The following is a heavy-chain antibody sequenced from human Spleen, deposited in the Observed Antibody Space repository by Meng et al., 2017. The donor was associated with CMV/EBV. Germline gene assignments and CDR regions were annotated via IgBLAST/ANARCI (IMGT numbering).Heavy chain of an antibody. V-gene: IGHV3-73*01. CDR2: IRSKANSYAT. CDR3: TRHESPYGMDV. J-gene: IGHJ6*02. Sequence: GESLKISCAASGFTFSGSAMHWVRQASGKGLEWVGRIRSKANSYATAYAASVKGRFTISRDDSKNTAYLQMNSLKTEDTAVYYCTRHESPYGMDVWGQGTTVTVSS. CDR1: GFTFSGSA.